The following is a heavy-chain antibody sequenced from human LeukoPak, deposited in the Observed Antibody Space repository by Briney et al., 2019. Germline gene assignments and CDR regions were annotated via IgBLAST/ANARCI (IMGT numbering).Heavy chain of an antibody. D-gene: IGHD3-10*01. CDR3: ARENYGSGSYYFDY. CDR2: IYYSGST. J-gene: IGHJ4*02. V-gene: IGHV4-31*03. CDR1: GGSVISGGYY. Sequence: SQTLSLTCTVSGGSVISGGYYWSWIRQYPGKGLEWIGYIYYSGSTYYNPSLKSRVTISVDTSKNQFSLKLSSVTAADTAVYYCARENYGSGSYYFDYWGQGTLVTVSS.